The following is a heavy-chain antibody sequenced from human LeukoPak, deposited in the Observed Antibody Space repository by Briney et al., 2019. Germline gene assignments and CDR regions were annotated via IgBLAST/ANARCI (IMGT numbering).Heavy chain of an antibody. J-gene: IGHJ4*02. D-gene: IGHD6-13*01. CDR3: ARGRYSSSWYY. Sequence: SETLSLTCTVSGGSISSHYWSWIRQPPGKGLEWIGYIFYSGNTNYTPSLKSRVTISIATSKTQFSLKLSSVAAADTAVYYCARGRYSSSWYYWGQGALVTVSS. CDR2: IFYSGNT. CDR1: GGSISSHY. V-gene: IGHV4-59*11.